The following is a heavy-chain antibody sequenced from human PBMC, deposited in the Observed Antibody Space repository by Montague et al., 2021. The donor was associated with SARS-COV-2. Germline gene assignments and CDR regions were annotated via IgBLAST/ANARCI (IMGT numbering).Heavy chain of an antibody. Sequence: SETLSLTCTVTGGPISGSSDYWGRIRQSPGKGLEWIASVDYSGNTYYXPSLKSRLTISVDTSKNQFSLKLNSVTAADTALYYCARREYSYGWGDWGQGTLVTVSS. CDR1: GGPISGSSDY. J-gene: IGHJ4*02. D-gene: IGHD5-18*01. V-gene: IGHV4-39*01. CDR2: VDYSGNT. CDR3: ARREYSYGWGD.